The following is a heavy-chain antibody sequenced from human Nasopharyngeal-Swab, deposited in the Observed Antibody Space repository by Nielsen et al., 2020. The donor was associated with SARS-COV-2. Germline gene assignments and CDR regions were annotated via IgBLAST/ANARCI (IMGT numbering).Heavy chain of an antibody. CDR2: INSDGSST. J-gene: IGHJ4*02. CDR3: VRDSGSYLGIDY. CDR1: GFTFSSYW. D-gene: IGHD1-26*01. Sequence: GESLKISCAASGFTFSSYWMHWVRQAPGKGLVWVSRINSDGSSTSYADSVKGRFTTSRDNAKNSLYLQMNSLRAEDTAVYYCVRDSGSYLGIDYWGQGTLVTVSS. V-gene: IGHV3-74*01.